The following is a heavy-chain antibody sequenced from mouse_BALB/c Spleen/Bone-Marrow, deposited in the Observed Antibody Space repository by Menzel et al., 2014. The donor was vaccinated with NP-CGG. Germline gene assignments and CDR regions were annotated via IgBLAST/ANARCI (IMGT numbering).Heavy chain of an antibody. V-gene: IGHV1S34*01. D-gene: IGHD1-1*01. J-gene: IGHJ4*01. CDR1: GYSFIGYY. CDR2: ISCYNGAT. CDR3: ARGYGSSIRGAVDY. Sequence: LVKTGASVKISCKASGYSFIGYYMYWVKQSHGKSLEWIGYISCYNGATSYNQKFKGKATFTADTSSSTGYMQFNSLTTEDSAVYYCARGYGSSIRGAVDYWGQGTSVTVSS.